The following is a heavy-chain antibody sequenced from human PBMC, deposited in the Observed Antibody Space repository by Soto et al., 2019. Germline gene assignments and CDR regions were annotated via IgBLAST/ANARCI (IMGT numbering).Heavy chain of an antibody. D-gene: IGHD2-2*01. CDR3: ARDECSITSCSGPIDY. J-gene: IGHJ4*02. V-gene: IGHV3-64*01. CDR1: GFTFSYYA. CDR2: ISSNGGST. Sequence: PGGSLRLSCAASGFTFSYYAMHWVRQAPGKGLEYVSAISSNGGSTYYANSVKGRFTISRDNSKNTLYLQMGSLGVEDIAVYYCARDECSITSCSGPIDYWGQGTLVTVSS.